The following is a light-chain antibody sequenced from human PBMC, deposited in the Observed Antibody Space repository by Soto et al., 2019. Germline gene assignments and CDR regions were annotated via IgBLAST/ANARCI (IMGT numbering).Light chain of an antibody. CDR1: SSDVGGYDY. CDR3: TEFSSSTTYV. V-gene: IGLV2-14*03. CDR2: DVS. J-gene: IGLJ1*01. Sequence: QSVLTQPASVSGSPTQSITISCTGTSSDVGGYDYVSWYQQHPGKAPKLMIYDVSSRPSGVSNRFSGSKSGNTASLTISGLQAEDVADSSSTEFSSSTTYVVRTGTKVP.